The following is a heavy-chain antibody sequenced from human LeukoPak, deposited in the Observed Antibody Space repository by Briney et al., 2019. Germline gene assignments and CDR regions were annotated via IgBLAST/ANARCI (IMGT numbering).Heavy chain of an antibody. J-gene: IGHJ5*02. CDR1: GFTVSDYS. Sequence: GGSLRLSCAASGFTVSDYSMSWVHQAPGKGLEWVSAISGSSSYIYYADSVKGRFTISRDNAKNSLYLQMNSLRAEDTAVYYCARESDYYDSSGYPNWFDPWGQGTLVTVSS. CDR2: ISGSSSYI. CDR3: ARESDYYDSSGYPNWFDP. V-gene: IGHV3-21*01. D-gene: IGHD3-22*01.